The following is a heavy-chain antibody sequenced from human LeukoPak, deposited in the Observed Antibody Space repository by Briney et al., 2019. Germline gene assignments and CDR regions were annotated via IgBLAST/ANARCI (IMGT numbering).Heavy chain of an antibody. Sequence: GGSLRLSCAASGFTFSSYGMHWVRQAPGKGLEWVAVISYDGSNKYYADSVKGRFTISRDNSKNTLYLQMNSLRAEDTAVYYCATYYYDSSGSPFDYWGQGTLVTVFS. CDR3: ATYYYDSSGSPFDY. V-gene: IGHV3-30*03. CDR1: GFTFSSYG. J-gene: IGHJ4*02. CDR2: ISYDGSNK. D-gene: IGHD3-22*01.